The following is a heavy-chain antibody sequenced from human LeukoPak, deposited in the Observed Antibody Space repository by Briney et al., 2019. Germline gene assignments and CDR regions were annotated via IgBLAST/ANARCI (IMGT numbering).Heavy chain of an antibody. CDR3: AGFFYDNSGDAFDL. V-gene: IGHV1-69*01. Sequence: SVKVSCKASGGSFTFTSHAISWVRQAPGQGLEWMGGLIPIYGSANYAQKFQGRVTITSDESTRTVCMELSSLRPEDSGVYYCAGFFYDNSGDAFDLWGQGTMVTVSS. J-gene: IGHJ3*01. CDR2: LIPIYGSA. D-gene: IGHD3-22*01. CDR1: GGSFTFTSHA.